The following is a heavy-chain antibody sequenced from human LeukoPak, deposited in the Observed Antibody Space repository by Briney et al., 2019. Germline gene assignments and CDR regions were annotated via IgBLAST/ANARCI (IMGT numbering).Heavy chain of an antibody. CDR3: AKAGRYNWNDLGAFDI. Sequence: GGSLTLSCAASGFTFSSYGMHWVRQAPGKGLEWVAVIWYGGSNKYYADSVKGRFTISRDNSKNTLYLQMNSLRAEDTAVYYCAKAGRYNWNDLGAFDIWGQGTMVTVSS. V-gene: IGHV3-30*02. J-gene: IGHJ3*02. CDR2: IWYGGSNK. D-gene: IGHD1-1*01. CDR1: GFTFSSYG.